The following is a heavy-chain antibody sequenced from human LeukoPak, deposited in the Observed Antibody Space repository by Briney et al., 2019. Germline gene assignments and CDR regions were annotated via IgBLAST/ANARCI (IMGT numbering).Heavy chain of an antibody. CDR1: GFTFSSYA. V-gene: IGHV3-64*01. CDR3: ARGPARFLEWYYPY. Sequence: GGSLRLSCAASGFTFSSYAMHWVRQAPGKGLEYVSAISSNGGSTYYANSVKGRFTISRDNSKNTLYRQMGSLRAEDMAVYYCARGPARFLEWYYPYWGQGTLVTVSS. D-gene: IGHD3-3*01. CDR2: ISSNGGST. J-gene: IGHJ4*02.